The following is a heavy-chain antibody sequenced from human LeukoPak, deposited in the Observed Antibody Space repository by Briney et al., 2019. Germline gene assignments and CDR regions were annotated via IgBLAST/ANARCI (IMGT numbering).Heavy chain of an antibody. V-gene: IGHV3-11*04. CDR2: ISSTGYST. CDR3: ARESPTPLNNYYYYFYMDV. Sequence: PGGSLRLSCEASGFTFSVYYMYWIRQAPGKGLEWVSYISSTGYSTYYADSVKGRFTISRDNAKNSLYLQMNNLRAEDTAVYYCARESPTPLNNYYYYFYMDVWGKGTTVTVSS. CDR1: GFTFSVYY. J-gene: IGHJ6*03.